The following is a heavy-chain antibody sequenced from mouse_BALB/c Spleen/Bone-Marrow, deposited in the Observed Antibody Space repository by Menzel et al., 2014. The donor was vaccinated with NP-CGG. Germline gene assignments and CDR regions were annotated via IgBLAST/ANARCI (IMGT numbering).Heavy chain of an antibody. Sequence: VHLVESGPELVKPGASVMISCKASGYTFXSYYIHWVKQRPGQGLEWIGWIYPGNVNTKYNEKFKGKATLTADKSSSTAYMQLSSLTSEDSAVYFCARWGNYGDYAMDYWGQGTSVTVSS. CDR1: GYTFXSYY. CDR2: IYPGNVNT. D-gene: IGHD2-1*01. CDR3: ARWGNYGDYAMDY. V-gene: IGHV1S56*01. J-gene: IGHJ4*01.